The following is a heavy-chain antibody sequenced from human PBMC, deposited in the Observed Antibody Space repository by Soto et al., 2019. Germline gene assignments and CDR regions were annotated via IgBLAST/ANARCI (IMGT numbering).Heavy chain of an antibody. V-gene: IGHV3-23*01. CDR3: AKSLDIVVVPAASSFDY. CDR1: GFTFSSYA. D-gene: IGHD2-2*01. CDR2: ISGSGGST. Sequence: GESLKISCAASGFTFSSYAMSWVRQAPGKGLEWVSAISGSGGSTYYADSVKGRFTISRDNSKNTLYLQMNSLRAEDTAVYYCAKSLDIVVVPAASSFDYWGQGTLVTVSS. J-gene: IGHJ4*02.